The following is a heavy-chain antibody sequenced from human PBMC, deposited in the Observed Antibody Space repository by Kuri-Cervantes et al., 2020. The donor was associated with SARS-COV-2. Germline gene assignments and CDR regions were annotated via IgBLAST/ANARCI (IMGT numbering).Heavy chain of an antibody. V-gene: IGHV1-46*01. CDR3: ARSPSNGDYDGWFDY. J-gene: IGHJ4*02. Sequence: ASVKVSCKASGYTFTSYYMHWVRQAPGQGLEWMGIINPSGGSTSYAQEFQGRVTMTRDTSTSTVYMELSSLRSEDTAVYYCARSPSNGDYDGWFDYWGQGTLVTVSS. CDR1: GYTFTSYY. D-gene: IGHD4-17*01. CDR2: INPSGGST.